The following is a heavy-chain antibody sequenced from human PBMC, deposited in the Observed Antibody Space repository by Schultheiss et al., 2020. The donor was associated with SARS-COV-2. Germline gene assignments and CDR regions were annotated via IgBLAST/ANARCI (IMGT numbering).Heavy chain of an antibody. J-gene: IGHJ5*02. Sequence: GGSLRLSCAASGFTFRNYWKHWVRQIPGKGLVWVSRINSDGSASSYADSVKGRFTVSRDNAGNTLYLQMNNLRVEDTAIYYCARARAEQHLPFSWGPIPHPTTWCDPWGQGTLVTVSS. CDR1: GFTFRNYW. CDR3: ARARAEQHLPFSWGPIPHPTTWCDP. D-gene: IGHD6-13*01. CDR2: INSDGSAS. V-gene: IGHV3-74*01.